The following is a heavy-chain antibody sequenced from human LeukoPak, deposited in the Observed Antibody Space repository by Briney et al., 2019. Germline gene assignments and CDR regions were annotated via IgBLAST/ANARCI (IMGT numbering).Heavy chain of an antibody. CDR1: GGTFSSYT. CDR2: VIPILGIA. J-gene: IGHJ4*02. D-gene: IGHD2-15*01. CDR3: ASDSVGGNFSDY. Sequence: SVKVSCKASGGTFSSYTISWVRQAPGQGLEWMGRVIPILGIANYAQKFQGRVTITADKSTSTAYMGLSSLRSEDTAVYYCASDSVGGNFSDYWGQGTLVTVSS. V-gene: IGHV1-69*02.